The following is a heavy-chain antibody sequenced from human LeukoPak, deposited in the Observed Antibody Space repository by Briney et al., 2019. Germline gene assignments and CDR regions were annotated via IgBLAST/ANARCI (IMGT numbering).Heavy chain of an antibody. CDR2: TRFDGSIK. Sequence: GGSLRLSCAVSGFIFSDYGFHWVRQAPGKGLEWVAVTRFDGSIKQYADSVKGRFTISRDDSKNTLYLQMNFLKSEDTAVYYCARWGGTRQYYFDYWGQGALVTVSS. J-gene: IGHJ4*02. V-gene: IGHV3-33*01. CDR1: GFIFSDYG. CDR3: ARWGGTRQYYFDY. D-gene: IGHD1-1*01.